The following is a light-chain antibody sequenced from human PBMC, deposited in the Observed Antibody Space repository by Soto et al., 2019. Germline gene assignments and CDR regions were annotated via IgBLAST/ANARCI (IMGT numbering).Light chain of an antibody. CDR1: QGIGNF. CDR3: QKYNSAPLT. CDR2: SAS. V-gene: IGKV1-27*01. J-gene: IGKJ4*01. Sequence: DIPMTQSPSSLSASVGDRVTITCRASQGIGNFLAWYQQKQGKVPKLLIYSASTLQSGVPSRFSGSGSGKDFTLTITSLQPEDVATYYCQKYNSAPLTFGGGTKVEIK.